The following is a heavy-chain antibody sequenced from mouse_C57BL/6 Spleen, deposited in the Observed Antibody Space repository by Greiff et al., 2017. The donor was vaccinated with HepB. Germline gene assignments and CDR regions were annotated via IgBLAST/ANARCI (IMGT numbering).Heavy chain of an antibody. Sequence: SGPELVKPGASVKMSCKASGYTFTDYNMHWVKQSHGKSLEWIGYINPNNGGTSYNQKFKGKATLTVNKSSSTAYMELRSLTSEDSAVYYCARDGDSSGYVGFAYWGQGTLVTVSA. CDR3: ARDGDSSGYVGFAY. CDR2: INPNNGGT. D-gene: IGHD3-2*02. V-gene: IGHV1-22*01. CDR1: GYTFTDYN. J-gene: IGHJ3*01.